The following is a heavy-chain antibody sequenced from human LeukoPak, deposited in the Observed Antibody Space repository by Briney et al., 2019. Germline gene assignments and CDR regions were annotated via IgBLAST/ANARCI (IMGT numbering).Heavy chain of an antibody. V-gene: IGHV3-64*04. CDR1: GFTFSNYV. D-gene: IGHD6-13*01. Sequence: GGSLRFSCSASGFTFSNYVMHWVRQAPGKGLEYVSAISNNGITTYYADSVKGRFTISRDNSKNTLYLQMNSLRAEDTAVYYCAREGAVAGSRYFFDYWGQGTLVTASS. CDR2: ISNNGITT. CDR3: AREGAVAGSRYFFDY. J-gene: IGHJ4*02.